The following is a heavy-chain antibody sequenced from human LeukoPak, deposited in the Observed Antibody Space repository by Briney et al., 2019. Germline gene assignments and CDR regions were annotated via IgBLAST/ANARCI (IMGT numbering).Heavy chain of an antibody. CDR2: IYYTGST. V-gene: IGHV4-59*01. CDR1: GGSISPYY. D-gene: IGHD5-18*01. J-gene: IGHJ5*02. CDR3: ARVPPPLDSFRADS. Sequence: SETLSLTCTVSGGSISPYYWTWIRQPPGKGLESIGYIYYTGSTNYSPSLKSRVTISLDTSRSQFSLKLSSVTAADTAVYYCARVPPPLDSFRADSWGQGTLVTVSS.